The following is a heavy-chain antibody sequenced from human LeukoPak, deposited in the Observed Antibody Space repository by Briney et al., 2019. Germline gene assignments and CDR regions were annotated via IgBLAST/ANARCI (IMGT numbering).Heavy chain of an antibody. CDR2: ISGSGGST. V-gene: IGHV3-23*01. CDR3: AKRAYGDSEVDY. CDR1: GFTFSSYA. Sequence: GGSLRLSCAASGFTFSSYAMSWVRQAPGKGLEWVSAISGSGGSTYYADSVKGRFTISRDNSRNTVYLQMNSLRIEDTAVYYCAKRAYGDSEVDYWGQGTLVTVSS. J-gene: IGHJ4*02. D-gene: IGHD4-17*01.